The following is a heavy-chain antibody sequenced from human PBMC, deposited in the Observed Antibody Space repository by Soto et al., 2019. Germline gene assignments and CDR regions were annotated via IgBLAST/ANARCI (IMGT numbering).Heavy chain of an antibody. CDR2: ISYDETSK. D-gene: IGHD3-3*01. Sequence: QVLLVESGGGVVQPGRSLRLSCAASEFTFSTYPMHWVRQAPGKGLEWVAVISYDETSKYYADSVKGRFTISRDNSKDTLYLQMNSLRADDTAVYYCARGASDFWGAYPEIHYVDYWCQGTLVTVSS. CDR3: ARGASDFWGAYPEIHYVDY. J-gene: IGHJ4*02. CDR1: EFTFSTYP. V-gene: IGHV3-30-3*01.